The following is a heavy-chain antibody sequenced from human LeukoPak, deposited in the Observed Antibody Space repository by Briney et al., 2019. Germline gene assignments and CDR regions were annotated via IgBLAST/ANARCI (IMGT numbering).Heavy chain of an antibody. V-gene: IGHV3-21*01. J-gene: IGHJ4*02. CDR3: GRDLNDLWVAKIDY. D-gene: IGHD2-8*01. Sequence: GGSLRLSCAASGFIFSNYDMDRVRQAPGKGLEWVSSISSRSSYISYADSVKGRFTISRDNAKNSLYLQMNSLRAEDTAVYYCGRDLNDLWVAKIDYWGQGTLVTVSS. CDR1: GFIFSNYD. CDR2: ISSRSSYI.